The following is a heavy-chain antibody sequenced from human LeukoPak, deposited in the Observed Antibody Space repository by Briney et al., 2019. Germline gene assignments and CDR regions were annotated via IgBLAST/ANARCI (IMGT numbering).Heavy chain of an antibody. CDR3: ARGYCSGGSCFEDP. D-gene: IGHD2-15*01. CDR1: GGSFSGYY. CDR2: IYHSGST. V-gene: IGHV4-34*01. Sequence: SETLSLTCAVSGGSFSGYYWSWIRQPPGKGLEWIGYIYHSGSTYYNPSLKSRVTISVDRSKNQFSLKLSSVTAADTAVYYCARGYCSGGSCFEDPWGQGTLVTVSS. J-gene: IGHJ5*02.